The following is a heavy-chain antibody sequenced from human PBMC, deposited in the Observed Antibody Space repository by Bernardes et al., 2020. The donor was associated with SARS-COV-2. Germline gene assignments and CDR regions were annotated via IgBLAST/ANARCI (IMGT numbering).Heavy chain of an antibody. Sequence: SETLSLTCAVSGGSISSSTWWTWVRQPPGKGLQWIGHIYHSGSTDYNPSLRSRATISVDKSKNQFSLKLSSVTAADTAVYYCAREGLWFGESLGGWGQGTLVTVSS. CDR1: GGSISSSTW. CDR2: IYHSGST. D-gene: IGHD3-10*01. V-gene: IGHV4-4*02. J-gene: IGHJ4*02. CDR3: AREGLWFGESLGG.